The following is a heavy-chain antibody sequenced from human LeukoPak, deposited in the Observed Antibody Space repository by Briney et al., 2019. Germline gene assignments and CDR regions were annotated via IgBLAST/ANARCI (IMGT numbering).Heavy chain of an antibody. CDR3: ARVYRYGLGSYYDF. D-gene: IGHD3-10*01. CDR1: GYSLINNF. J-gene: IGHJ4*02. CDR2: INPNSGGT. V-gene: IGHV1-2*02. Sequence: ASVKVSCKASGYSLINNFMHWVRQAPGQGLEWMGWINPNSGGTKYGQKFQGRVTMTRDTSISTVYMELSRLTYDDTAVYYCARVYRYGLGSYYDFWGQGTLITVSS.